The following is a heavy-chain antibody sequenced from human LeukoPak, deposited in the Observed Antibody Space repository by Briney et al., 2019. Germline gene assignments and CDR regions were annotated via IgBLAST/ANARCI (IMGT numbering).Heavy chain of an antibody. CDR2: ITGSGGNT. CDR1: GFIFSSYS. V-gene: IGHV3-23*01. J-gene: IGHJ4*02. Sequence: GGSLRLSCAASGFIFSSYSMSWVRQAPGMGLEWVSVITGSGGNTYYADSVKGRFTISKDNSKNTLYLQMNSLRAEDTAVYHCARGWYSFDYWGQGTLVTVSS. CDR3: ARGWYSFDY. D-gene: IGHD6-19*01.